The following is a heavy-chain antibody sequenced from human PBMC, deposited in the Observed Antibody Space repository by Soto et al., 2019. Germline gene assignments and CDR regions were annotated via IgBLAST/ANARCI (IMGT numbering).Heavy chain of an antibody. CDR2: ISYDGSNK. V-gene: IGHV3-30*18. J-gene: IGHJ4*02. Sequence: SLRLSCAASGFTFFSYDMHWVRQAPGKGLEWVAVISYDGSNKYYGDSVKGRFTISRDNSKNTLYLQMNSLRADDTAVYYCAKDRAGDIYVAARSGLDYWGQGTLVTVSS. D-gene: IGHD3-3*01. CDR1: GFTFFSYD. CDR3: AKDRAGDIYVAARSGLDY.